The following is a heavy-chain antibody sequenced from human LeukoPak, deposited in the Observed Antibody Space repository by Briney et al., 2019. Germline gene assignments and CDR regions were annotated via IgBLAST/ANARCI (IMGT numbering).Heavy chain of an antibody. CDR2: IYYSGST. V-gene: IGHV4-59*11. Sequence: KPSETLSLTCTVSGGSISSHYWSWIRQPPGKGLEWIGYIYYSGSTNYNPSLKSRVTISVDTSKNQFSLKLSSVTAADTAVYYCARHRAESYYGSGRLDYWGQGTLVTVSS. D-gene: IGHD3-10*01. CDR1: GGSISSHY. CDR3: ARHRAESYYGSGRLDY. J-gene: IGHJ4*02.